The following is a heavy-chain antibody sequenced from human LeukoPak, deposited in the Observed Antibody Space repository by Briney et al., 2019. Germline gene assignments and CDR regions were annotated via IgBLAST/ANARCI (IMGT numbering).Heavy chain of an antibody. V-gene: IGHV3-9*01. Sequence: GRSLRLSCAASGFTFDDYAMHWVRQAPGKGLEWVSGISWNSGSIGYADSVKGRFTISRDNAKNSLYLQMNSLRAEDTALYYCAKDKGGGVIAVAGTLDYWGQGTLVTVSS. J-gene: IGHJ4*02. CDR1: GFTFDDYA. D-gene: IGHD6-19*01. CDR2: ISWNSGSI. CDR3: AKDKGGGVIAVAGTLDY.